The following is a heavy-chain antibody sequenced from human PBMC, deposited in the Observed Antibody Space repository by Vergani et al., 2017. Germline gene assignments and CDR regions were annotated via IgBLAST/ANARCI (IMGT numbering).Heavy chain of an antibody. CDR1: GYTFTGYY. D-gene: IGHD5-12*01. J-gene: IGHJ4*02. CDR2: INPNSGGT. Sequence: QVQLVQSGAEVKKPGASVKVSCKASGYTFTGYYMHWVRQAPGQGLEWMGWINPNSGGTNYAQKFQGRVTMTRDTSISTAYMELSRLRSDDTAVYYCARDRLVATISNGLPGYWGQGTLVTVSS. V-gene: IGHV1-2*02. CDR3: ARDRLVATISNGLPGY.